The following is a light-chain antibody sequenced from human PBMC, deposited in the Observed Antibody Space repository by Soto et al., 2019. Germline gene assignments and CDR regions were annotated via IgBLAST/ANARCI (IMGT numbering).Light chain of an antibody. J-gene: IGKJ2*01. CDR2: GAS. CDR3: LQSGNSPLT. CDR1: RRISSAY. V-gene: IGKV3-20*01. Sequence: EVVLTQSPGTLSLSPGERATLSCRASRRISSAYLAWYQQKPGQAPRLLIYGASTRATDIPDRFTGSGSATDFTLIISRLEHEDFAVYYCLQSGNSPLTFGQGTRLEIK.